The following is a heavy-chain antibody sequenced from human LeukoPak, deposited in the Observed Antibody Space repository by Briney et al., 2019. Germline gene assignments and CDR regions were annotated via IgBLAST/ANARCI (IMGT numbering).Heavy chain of an antibody. Sequence: GGSLRLSCAASGFTFSTYGMHWVRQAPGKGLEWVAFIRYDGSNKYYADSVKGRFTISRDNSKNTLYLQMNSLRTEDTAVYYCAKDLILKGGNQPRDAFDIWGQGTMVTVSS. D-gene: IGHD1-14*01. CDR3: AKDLILKGGNQPRDAFDI. CDR2: IRYDGSNK. J-gene: IGHJ3*02. CDR1: GFTFSTYG. V-gene: IGHV3-30*02.